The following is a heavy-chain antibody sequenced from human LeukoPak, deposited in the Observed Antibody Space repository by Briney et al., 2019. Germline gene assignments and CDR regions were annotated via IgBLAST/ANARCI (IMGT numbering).Heavy chain of an antibody. V-gene: IGHV3-7*03. J-gene: IGHJ4*02. CDR2: IKQDGSEK. Sequence: GGSLRLSCAATGFTFNNYAMSWVRLAPGKGLEWVANIKQDGSEKYYVDSVKGRFTISRDNAKNSLHLQMNSLRAEDTAVYYCAREGSYYDSSGYYSSFDYWGQGTLVTVSS. CDR1: GFTFNNYA. D-gene: IGHD3-22*01. CDR3: AREGSYYDSSGYYSSFDY.